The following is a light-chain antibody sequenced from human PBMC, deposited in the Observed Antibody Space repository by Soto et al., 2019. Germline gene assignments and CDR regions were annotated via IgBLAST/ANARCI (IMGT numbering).Light chain of an antibody. J-gene: IGKJ5*01. V-gene: IGKV1-9*01. CDR1: QGINSY. CDR2: AAS. CDR3: QQLNSFPIN. Sequence: DIQLTQSPSFLSASVGDRVTITCRTSQGINSYLAWYQRKPGEAPKLLIYAASTLQSGVPSRFSGSGSGTEFTLTISSLQPEDFATYYCQQLNSFPINFGQGTRLEIK.